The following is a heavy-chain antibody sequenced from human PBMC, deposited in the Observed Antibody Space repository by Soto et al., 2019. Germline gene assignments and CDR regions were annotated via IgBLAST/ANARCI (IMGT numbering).Heavy chain of an antibody. CDR1: GFTFTRYA. Sequence: HRGGSLRLSCAASGFTFTRYAMTWVRQTPGKGLEWVSSISKSGGDTYYADSVKGRFTISRDNSKNTLYLQMNGLRAEDTALYFCAKDTYSSSWYFWGQGTLGTVSS. CDR3: AKDTYSSSWYF. CDR2: ISKSGGDT. D-gene: IGHD2-2*01. V-gene: IGHV3-23*01. J-gene: IGHJ4*02.